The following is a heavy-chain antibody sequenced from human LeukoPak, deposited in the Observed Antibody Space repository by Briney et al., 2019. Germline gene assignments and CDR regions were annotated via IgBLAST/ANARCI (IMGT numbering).Heavy chain of an antibody. CDR3: TRPGITIFGVEGRSRYYYMDV. J-gene: IGHJ6*03. V-gene: IGHV3-49*04. Sequence: GGSLRLSCTASGFTFGDYAMSWVRQAPGKGLEWVGFIRSKAYGGTTEYAASVKGRFTISRDDSKSIAYLQMNSLKTEDTAVYYCTRPGITIFGVEGRSRYYYMDVWGKGTTVTVSS. D-gene: IGHD3-3*01. CDR2: IRSKAYGGTT. CDR1: GFTFGDYA.